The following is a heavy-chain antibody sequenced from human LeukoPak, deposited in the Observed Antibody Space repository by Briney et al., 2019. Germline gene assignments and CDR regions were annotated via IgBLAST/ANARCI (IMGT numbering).Heavy chain of an antibody. J-gene: IGHJ4*02. Sequence: TGGSLRLSCAASGFTFSSYSMNWVRQAPGKGLEWVSSISSRIGTIYYADSVKGRFTISRDNAKNSLYLQMNSLRVEDTAVYYCARCTTGRTFGSLREIKRSREIDYWGQGTLVTVSS. V-gene: IGHV3-21*01. CDR1: GFTFSSYS. D-gene: IGHD1-1*01. CDR3: ARCTTGRTFGSLREIKRSREIDY. CDR2: ISSRIGTI.